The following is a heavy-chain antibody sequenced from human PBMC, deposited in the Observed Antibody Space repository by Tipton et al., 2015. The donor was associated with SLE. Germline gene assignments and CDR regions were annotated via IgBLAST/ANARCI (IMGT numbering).Heavy chain of an antibody. V-gene: IGHV1-2*02. D-gene: IGHD2-2*01. J-gene: IGHJ5*02. CDR2: INPNSGGT. Sequence: QSGAEVKKPGASVKVSCKASGYTFTGYHIHWVRQAPGQGLEWMGWINPNSGGTNSAQKFQDRVTMTRDTSISTAYMELSRLKSDDTAVYYCARDPFCSSARCYGGWFDPWGQGTLVTVSS. CDR3: ARDPFCSSARCYGGWFDP. CDR1: GYTFTGYH.